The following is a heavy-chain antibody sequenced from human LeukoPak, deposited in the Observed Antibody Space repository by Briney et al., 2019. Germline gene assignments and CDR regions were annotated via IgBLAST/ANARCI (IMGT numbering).Heavy chain of an antibody. CDR1: GFTFSSYA. CDR3: ARLGTVAADY. V-gene: IGHV3-30-3*01. Sequence: PGGSLRLSCAASGFTFSSYAMHWVRQAPGKGLEWVAVISYDGSNKYYADSVKGRFTISRDNSKNTLYLQMNSLRAEDTAVYYCARLGTVAADYWGQGTLVTVSS. D-gene: IGHD2-21*01. CDR2: ISYDGSNK. J-gene: IGHJ4*02.